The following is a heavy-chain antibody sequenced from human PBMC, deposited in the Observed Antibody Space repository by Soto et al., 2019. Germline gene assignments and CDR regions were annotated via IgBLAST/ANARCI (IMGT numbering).Heavy chain of an antibody. V-gene: IGHV4-30-2*01. J-gene: IGHJ4*02. CDR2: LFKNGDT. CDR3: ARAAGYSGYDPLDY. CDR1: GGFISTTGYS. D-gene: IGHD5-12*01. Sequence: LQLQESGSGLLKPSQTLSLTCTVSGGFISTTGYSWSWIRRAPGQGLEWIGYLFKNGDTAYNPSLKSRVTISVDASRKQFSLKLTSMTAADTAIYYCARAAGYSGYDPLDYWGQGTQVTVSS.